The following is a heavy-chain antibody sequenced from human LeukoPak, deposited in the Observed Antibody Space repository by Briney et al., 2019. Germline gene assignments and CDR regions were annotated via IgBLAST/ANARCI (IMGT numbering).Heavy chain of an antibody. Sequence: GRSLRLSCAASGFTFDDYAMHWVRQAPGKGLEWVSGISWNSGSIGYADSVKGRFTISRDNAKNSLYLQMNSLRAEDTAVYYCAREGSSSWYAYYYYMDVWGKGTTVTVSS. D-gene: IGHD6-13*01. CDR2: ISWNSGSI. CDR3: AREGSSSWYAYYYYMDV. CDR1: GFTFDDYA. V-gene: IGHV3-9*01. J-gene: IGHJ6*03.